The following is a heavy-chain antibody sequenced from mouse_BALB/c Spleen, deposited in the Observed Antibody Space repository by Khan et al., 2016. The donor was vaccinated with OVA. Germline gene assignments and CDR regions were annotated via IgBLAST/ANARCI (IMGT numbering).Heavy chain of an antibody. Sequence: QVRLQQSGAELAKPGASVKMSCKASGYTFSTYWIHWVKQRPGQGLEWIGYINPSSGYTYYNQRFNDKATLTADKSSSTAYMQLSSLTSEASAVYYCARDRIDYWGQGTTLTVSS. J-gene: IGHJ2*01. CDR2: INPSSGYT. CDR3: ARDRIDY. V-gene: IGHV1-7*01. CDR1: GYTFSTYW.